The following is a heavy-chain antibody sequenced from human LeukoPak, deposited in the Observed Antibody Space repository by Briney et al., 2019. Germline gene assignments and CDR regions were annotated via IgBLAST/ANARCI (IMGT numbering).Heavy chain of an antibody. D-gene: IGHD5-18*01. Sequence: GGSLRLSCAASGFTFSSYAMHWVRQAPGKGLERVAVISYDGSNKYYADSVKGRFTISRDNSKNTLYLQMNSLRAEDTAVYYCARDLYSYGYLDYWGQGTLVTVSS. V-gene: IGHV3-30-3*01. CDR3: ARDLYSYGYLDY. CDR2: ISYDGSNK. J-gene: IGHJ4*02. CDR1: GFTFSSYA.